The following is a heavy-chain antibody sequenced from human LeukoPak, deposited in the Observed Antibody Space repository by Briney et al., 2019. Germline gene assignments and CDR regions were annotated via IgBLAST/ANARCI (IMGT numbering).Heavy chain of an antibody. CDR3: ARDLLWFGSNWFDP. D-gene: IGHD3-10*01. Sequence: SETLSLTCAVYGGSFSGYYWSWIRQPPGKGLEWNGEINHSGSTNYNPSLKSRVTISVDTSKNQFSLKLSSVTAADTAVYYCARDLLWFGSNWFDPWGQGTLVTVSS. J-gene: IGHJ5*02. CDR2: INHSGST. V-gene: IGHV4-34*01. CDR1: GGSFSGYY.